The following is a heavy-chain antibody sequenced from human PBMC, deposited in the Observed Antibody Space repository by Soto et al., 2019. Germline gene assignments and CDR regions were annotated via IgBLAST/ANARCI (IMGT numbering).Heavy chain of an antibody. D-gene: IGHD6-19*01. V-gene: IGHV6-1*01. CDR2: TYYRSKWYN. Sequence: SQTLSLTCAIPGDSVSSNSAAWNWIRQSPSRGLEWLGRTYYRSKWYNDYAVSVKSRITINPDTSKNQFSLQLNSVTPEDTAVYYCARDSSGWSHRYYYYYMDVWGKGTTVTVSS. CDR1: GDSVSSNSAA. CDR3: ARDSSGWSHRYYYYYMDV. J-gene: IGHJ6*03.